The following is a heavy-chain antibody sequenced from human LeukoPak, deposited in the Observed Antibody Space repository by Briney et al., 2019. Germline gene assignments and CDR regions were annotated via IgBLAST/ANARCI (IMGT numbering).Heavy chain of an antibody. CDR2: ISSSGSTI. Sequence: QAGGSLRLSCAASGFTFSSYSMNWVRQAPGKGLEWVSYISSSGSTIYYADSVKGRFTISRDNAKNSLYLQMNSLRAEDTAVYYCATYYDSSGFIDYWGQGTLVTVSS. CDR1: GFTFSSYS. V-gene: IGHV3-48*04. CDR3: ATYYDSSGFIDY. D-gene: IGHD3-22*01. J-gene: IGHJ4*02.